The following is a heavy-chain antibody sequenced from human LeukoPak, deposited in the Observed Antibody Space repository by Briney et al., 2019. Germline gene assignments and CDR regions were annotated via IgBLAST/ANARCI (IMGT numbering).Heavy chain of an antibody. D-gene: IGHD2-21*02. CDR1: GFTFSYAW. V-gene: IGHV3-15*01. CDR2: IKSKTDGGTT. CDR3: TTDPAYCGGDCYPS. Sequence: GGSLRLSCAASGFTFSYAWMTWVRQAPGKGLEWVGRIKSKTDGGTTDYGAHVKGRFTISRDDSKNTLYLQTKSLKTEDTGVYYCTTDPAYCGGDCYPSWGQGTLVTVSS. J-gene: IGHJ5*02.